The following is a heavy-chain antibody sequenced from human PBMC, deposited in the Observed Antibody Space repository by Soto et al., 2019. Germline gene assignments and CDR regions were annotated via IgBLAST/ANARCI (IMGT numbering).Heavy chain of an antibody. D-gene: IGHD2-15*01. CDR3: ARDHHYCSGGSCYLGPIYYYYYYGMDV. CDR2: IIPIFGTA. CDR1: GGTFSSYA. J-gene: IGHJ6*02. V-gene: IGHV1-69*06. Sequence: SVKVSCKASGGTFSSYAISWVRLAPGQGLEWMGGIIPIFGTANYAQKFQGRVTITADKSTSTAYMELSSLRSEDTAVYYCARDHHYCSGGSCYLGPIYYYYYYGMDVWGQGTTVTVSS.